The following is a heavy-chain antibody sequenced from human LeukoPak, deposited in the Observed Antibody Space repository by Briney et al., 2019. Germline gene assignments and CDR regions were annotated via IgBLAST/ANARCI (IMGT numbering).Heavy chain of an antibody. Sequence: ASVKVSCKASGYTFTGYYMHWVRQAPGQGLEWMGWINPNSGGTNYAPKFQGRVTMTRDTSISTAYMELSRLRSDDTAVYYCARVGLGDPFDYWGQGTPVTVSS. CDR2: INPNSGGT. D-gene: IGHD3-16*01. CDR3: ARVGLGDPFDY. CDR1: GYTFTGYY. V-gene: IGHV1-2*02. J-gene: IGHJ4*02.